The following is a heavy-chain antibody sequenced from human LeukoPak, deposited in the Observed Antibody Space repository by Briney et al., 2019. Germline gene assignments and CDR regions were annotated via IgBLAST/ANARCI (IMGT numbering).Heavy chain of an antibody. V-gene: IGHV1-69*01. CDR3: ARDGASYDFWSGYGED. CDR2: IIPIFGTA. Sequence: SVKVSCKASGGTFSSYAISWVRQAPGQGLEWMGGIIPIFGTANYAQKFQGRVTITADESTSTAYMELSSLRSEDTAVYYCARDGASYDFWSGYGEDWGQGTLVTVSS. D-gene: IGHD3-3*01. J-gene: IGHJ4*02. CDR1: GGTFSSYA.